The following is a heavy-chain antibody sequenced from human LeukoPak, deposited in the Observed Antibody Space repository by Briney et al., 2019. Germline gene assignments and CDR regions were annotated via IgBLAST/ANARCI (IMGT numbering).Heavy chain of an antibody. V-gene: IGHV3-7*01. D-gene: IGHD3-22*01. CDR1: GLTFSSYW. Sequence: GGSLSLSCEASGLTFSSYWMSWVRQAPGKGLEWVANIKQDGSEKYYVDSVKGRFTISRDNAKNSLYLQMNSLRAEDTAVYYCARDTREYYYDSSGYPGGDYWGQGTLVTVSS. J-gene: IGHJ4*02. CDR2: IKQDGSEK. CDR3: ARDTREYYYDSSGYPGGDY.